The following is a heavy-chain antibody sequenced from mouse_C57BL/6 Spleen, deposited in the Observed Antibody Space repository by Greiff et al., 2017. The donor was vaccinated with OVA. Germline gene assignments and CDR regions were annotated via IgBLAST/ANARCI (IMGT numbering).Heavy chain of an antibody. D-gene: IGHD2-10*01. CDR1: GFTFSDYG. J-gene: IGHJ1*03. V-gene: IGHV5-17*01. CDR2: ISSGSSTI. Sequence: EVKLMESGGGLVKPGGSLNLSCAASGFTFSDYGMHWVRQAPETGLEWVAYISSGSSTIYYADTVKGRFTLSRDNAKTTMFLQMTSLRSEDTAMYYCARPYTPHWYFDGWGTGTTVTVAS. CDR3: ARPYTPHWYFDG.